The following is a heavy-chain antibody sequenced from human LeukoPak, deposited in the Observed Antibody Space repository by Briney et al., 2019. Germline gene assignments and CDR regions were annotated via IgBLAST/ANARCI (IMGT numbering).Heavy chain of an antibody. CDR3: ARSVVVIAPQDY. D-gene: IGHD3-22*01. CDR2: INPNSGGT. V-gene: IGHV1-2*02. J-gene: IGHJ4*02. CDR1: GYTFTGYY. Sequence: GASVKVSCKASGYTFTGYYMHWVREAPGQGLEWMGWINPNSGGTDYAQNFQGRVTMTRDTSISTAYMELNRLTSDDTAVYYCARSVVVIAPQDYRGEGTLGTVSS.